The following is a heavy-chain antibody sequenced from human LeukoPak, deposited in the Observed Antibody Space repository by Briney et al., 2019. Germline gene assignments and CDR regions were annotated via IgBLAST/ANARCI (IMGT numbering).Heavy chain of an antibody. D-gene: IGHD2-2*01. J-gene: IGHJ6*03. CDR1: GYTFTSYG. CDR3: ARAGARVLPAAKEYYMDV. V-gene: IGHV1-69*13. Sequence: ASVKLSCKASGYTFTSYGISWVRQAPGQVLEWVGGIIPIFGTANYAQKFQGRVTITADESTSTAYMELSSLRSEDTAVYYCARAGARVLPAAKEYYMDVWGKGTTVTVSS. CDR2: IIPIFGTA.